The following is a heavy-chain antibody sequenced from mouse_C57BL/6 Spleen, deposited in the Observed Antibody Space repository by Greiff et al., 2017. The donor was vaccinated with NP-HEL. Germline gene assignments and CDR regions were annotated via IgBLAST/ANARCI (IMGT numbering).Heavy chain of an antibody. Sequence: VQLQQSGAELVRPGTSVKMSCKASGYTFTNYWIGWAKQRPGHGLEWIGDIYPGGGYTNYNEKFKGKATLTADKSSSTAYMQFSSLTSDDSAIYYCARSRITPGYFDVWGTGTTVTVSS. D-gene: IGHD1-1*01. CDR3: ARSRITPGYFDV. CDR2: IYPGGGYT. CDR1: GYTFTNYW. J-gene: IGHJ1*03. V-gene: IGHV1-63*01.